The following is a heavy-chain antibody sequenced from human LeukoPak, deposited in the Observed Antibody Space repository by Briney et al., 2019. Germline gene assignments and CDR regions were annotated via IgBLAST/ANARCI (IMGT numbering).Heavy chain of an antibody. CDR3: ARGPYYDSSGYPY. Sequence: ASVKVSCKASGGTFSSYAISWVRQAPGQGLGWMGRIIPILGIANYAQKFQGRVTITADKSTSTAYMELSSLRSEDTAVYYCARGPYYDSSGYPYWGQGTLVTVSS. V-gene: IGHV1-69*04. CDR2: IIPILGIA. D-gene: IGHD3-22*01. J-gene: IGHJ4*02. CDR1: GGTFSSYA.